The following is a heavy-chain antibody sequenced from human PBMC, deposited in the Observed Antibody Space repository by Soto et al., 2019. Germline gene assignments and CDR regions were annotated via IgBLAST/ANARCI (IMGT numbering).Heavy chain of an antibody. V-gene: IGHV1-8*01. CDR3: ARARAVAAPGWLNP. D-gene: IGHD6-19*01. J-gene: IGHJ5*02. Sequence: GASVKVSCKASGYTFTSYDINWVRQATGQGLEWMGWMNPNSGNTGYAQKFQGRVTMTRNTSISTAYMELSSLRSEDTAVYYCARARAVAAPGWLNPWGQGTLVTVSS. CDR2: MNPNSGNT. CDR1: GYTFTSYD.